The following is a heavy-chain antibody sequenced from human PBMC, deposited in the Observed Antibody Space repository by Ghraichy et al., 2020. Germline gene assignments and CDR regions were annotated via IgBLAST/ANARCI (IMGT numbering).Heavy chain of an antibody. CDR2: ISTGGVTT. V-gene: IGHV3-23*01. CDR1: GFTFSSYA. D-gene: IGHD3-10*01. J-gene: IGHJ4*02. Sequence: GGSLRLSCAASGFTFSSYAMSWVRQAPGKGLQFISPISTGGVTTYYPDSVKGRFTISRDNPKNTLYLQMNSLRADDTAVYFCARLDASGKFDSWGQGTLVTVSS. CDR3: ARLDASGKFDS.